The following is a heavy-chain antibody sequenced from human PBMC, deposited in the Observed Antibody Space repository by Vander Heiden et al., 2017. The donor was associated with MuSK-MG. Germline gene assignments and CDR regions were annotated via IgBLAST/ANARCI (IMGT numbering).Heavy chain of an antibody. CDR3: ARGSGSKRGLYYYYYGMDV. Sequence: EVQLVASGGGLVQPGGSLRLSCAASGFPFSSYAMGWVRQAPGKGLEWVSAISGSGGSTYYADSVKGRFTISRDNSKNTLYLQMNSLRAEDTAVYYCARGSGSKRGLYYYYYGMDVWGQGTTVTVSS. D-gene: IGHD3-10*01. V-gene: IGHV3-23*04. CDR2: ISGSGGST. J-gene: IGHJ6*02. CDR1: GFPFSSYA.